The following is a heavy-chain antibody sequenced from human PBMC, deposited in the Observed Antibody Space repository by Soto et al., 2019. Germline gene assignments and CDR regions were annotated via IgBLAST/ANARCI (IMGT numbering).Heavy chain of an antibody. CDR1: GFTFTDYA. Sequence: GGSLRLSCAAAGFTFTDYAMTWVRQAPGKGLDWVSSISVSGGSTYYTDSVKGRFTISREKSKNTLYLQMHSLRAEDTAVYYRARLMPFTWIQLWDDDYGWPGTLVTLSS. CDR3: ARLMPFTWIQLWDDDY. D-gene: IGHD5-18*01. CDR2: ISVSGGST. J-gene: IGHJ4*02. V-gene: IGHV3-23*01.